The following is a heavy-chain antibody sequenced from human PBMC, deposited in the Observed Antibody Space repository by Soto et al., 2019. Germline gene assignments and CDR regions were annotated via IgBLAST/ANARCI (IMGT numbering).Heavy chain of an antibody. D-gene: IGHD3-22*01. V-gene: IGHV1-69*13. Sequence: SVKVSCKASGGTFSSYAISWVRQAPGQGLEWMGGIIPIFGTANYAQKFQGRVTITADESTSTAYMELSSLRSEDTAVYYCASRLAPPIFYYDSSGYTLFVFWGQGILVTVFS. CDR3: ASRLAPPIFYYDSSGYTLFVF. J-gene: IGHJ4*02. CDR2: IIPIFGTA. CDR1: GGTFSSYA.